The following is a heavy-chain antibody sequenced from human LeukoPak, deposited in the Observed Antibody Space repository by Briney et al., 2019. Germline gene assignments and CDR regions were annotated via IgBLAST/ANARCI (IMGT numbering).Heavy chain of an antibody. V-gene: IGHV4-59*01. J-gene: IGHJ4*02. Sequence: PSETLSLTCTVAAVTISSYYWSWIRQPQGHGLEWIGYIYYSVSTNYNPSLKSRVTISVDTSKNQFSLKLSSVTAADTAVYYCARAGDTAMVLPDYYFDYWGQGTLVTVSS. CDR1: AVTISSYY. D-gene: IGHD5-18*01. CDR2: IYYSVST. CDR3: ARAGDTAMVLPDYYFDY.